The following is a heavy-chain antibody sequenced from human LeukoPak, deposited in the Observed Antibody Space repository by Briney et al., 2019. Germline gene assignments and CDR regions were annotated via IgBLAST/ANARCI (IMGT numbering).Heavy chain of an antibody. CDR2: IYPGDSDT. J-gene: IGHJ3*02. V-gene: IGHV5-51*01. CDR1: GYSFTSYW. Sequence: GESLKISCKGSGYSFTSYWIGWVRQMPGKGLEWMGIIYPGDSDTRYSPSFQGQVTISADKSISTAYLQWSSLKASDTAMYYCARRGYDSGSYYNDAFDIWGQGTMVTVSS. D-gene: IGHD3-10*01. CDR3: ARRGYDSGSYYNDAFDI.